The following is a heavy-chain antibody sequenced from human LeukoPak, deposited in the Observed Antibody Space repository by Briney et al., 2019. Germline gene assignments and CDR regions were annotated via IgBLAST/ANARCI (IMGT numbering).Heavy chain of an antibody. D-gene: IGHD2/OR15-2a*01. V-gene: IGHV4-34*01. CDR1: GGSFSGYY. J-gene: IGHJ4*02. CDR3: ARQLGTTFDY. CDR2: INHSGST. Sequence: PSETLSLTCAVYGGSFSGYYWSWIRQPPGKGLEWIGEINHSGSTNYNPSLKSRVTISVDTSKNQFSLKLSSVTAADTAVYYCARQLGTTFDYWGQGTLVTVSS.